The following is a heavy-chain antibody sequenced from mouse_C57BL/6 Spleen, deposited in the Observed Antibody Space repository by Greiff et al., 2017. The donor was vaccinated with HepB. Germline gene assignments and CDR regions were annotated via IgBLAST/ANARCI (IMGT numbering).Heavy chain of an antibody. CDR3: ARSYDGYYVGYFDY. J-gene: IGHJ2*01. D-gene: IGHD2-3*01. CDR2: IWTGGGT. CDR1: GFSLTSYA. Sequence: VQLVESGPGLVAPSQSLSITCTVSGFSLTSYAISWVRQPPGKGLEWLGVIWTGGGTNYNSALKSRLSISKDNSKSQVFLKMNSLQTDDTARYYCARSYDGYYVGYFDYWGQGTTLTVSS. V-gene: IGHV2-9-1*01.